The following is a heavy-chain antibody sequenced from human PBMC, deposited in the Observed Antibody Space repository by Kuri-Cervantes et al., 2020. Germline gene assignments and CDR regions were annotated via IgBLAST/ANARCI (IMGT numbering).Heavy chain of an antibody. D-gene: IGHD5-18*01. CDR3: AKGGDTAMVQGHGMDV. J-gene: IGHJ6*02. CDR2: ISYDGSNK. V-gene: IGHV3-30-3*01. Sequence: GGSLRLSCAASGFTFSSYAMHWVRQAPGKGLEWVAVISYDGSNKYYADSVKGRFTISRDNSKNTLYLQMNSLRAEDTAVYYCAKGGDTAMVQGHGMDVWGQGTTVTVSS. CDR1: GFTFSSYA.